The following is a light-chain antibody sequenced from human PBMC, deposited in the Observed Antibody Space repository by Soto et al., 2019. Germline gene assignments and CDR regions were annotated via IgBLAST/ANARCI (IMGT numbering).Light chain of an antibody. CDR2: LGS. Sequence: DIVMTQSPLSLPVNPGESASISCRSSQSLLHSNGYNYFDWYLQKPGQSPQLLIYLGSNRASGVPDRFSGSGSGTDFTLKISRVEAEDVGVYYCMQALQTPLTFGQGTRLEIK. CDR3: MQALQTPLT. J-gene: IGKJ5*01. V-gene: IGKV2-28*01. CDR1: QSLLHSNGYNY.